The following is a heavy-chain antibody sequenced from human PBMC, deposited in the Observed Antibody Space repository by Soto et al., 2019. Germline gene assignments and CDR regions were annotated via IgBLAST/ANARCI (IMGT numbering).Heavy chain of an antibody. CDR2: MDPITGGT. Sequence: ALVTVSWKAFGYNLGAYYTYWLRQAPGRLLEWVGLMDPITGGTDYEERLRDRVTMTRDTSINTAYMELRRLRSDDTAIYFCARGRDAASQFYSPHGMDFWGQGTTVTVSS. D-gene: IGHD2-15*01. CDR1: GYNLGAYY. CDR3: ARGRDAASQFYSPHGMDF. J-gene: IGHJ6*02. V-gene: IGHV1-2*02.